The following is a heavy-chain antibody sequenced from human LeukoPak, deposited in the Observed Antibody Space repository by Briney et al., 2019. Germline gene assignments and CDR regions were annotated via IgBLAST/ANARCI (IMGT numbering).Heavy chain of an antibody. J-gene: IGHJ4*02. D-gene: IGHD6-19*01. CDR3: AKLGSEL. CDR1: GFTFSRYA. Sequence: GGSLRLSCAASGFTFSRYAMNWVRQAPGKGLEWVSVISGSGGSIYYADSVKGRFTISRDNFENTLYLQMNSLRVEDTAVYYCAKLGSELWGQGTLVTVSS. V-gene: IGHV3-23*01. CDR2: ISGSGGSI.